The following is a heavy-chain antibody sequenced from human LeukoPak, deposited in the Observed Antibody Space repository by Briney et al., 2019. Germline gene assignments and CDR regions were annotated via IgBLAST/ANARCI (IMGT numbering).Heavy chain of an antibody. CDR3: AKSLKGNLFDY. CDR1: GFTFSSYA. D-gene: IGHD1-14*01. J-gene: IGHJ4*02. V-gene: IGHV3-23*01. Sequence: GGSLRLSCAASGFTFSSYAMSWVRQAPGKGLEWVSAISHSGGSTYYADSVKGRLTISRDNSKNTLYLQMNSLRAEDTAVYHCAKSLKGNLFDYWGQGTLVTVSS. CDR2: ISHSGGST.